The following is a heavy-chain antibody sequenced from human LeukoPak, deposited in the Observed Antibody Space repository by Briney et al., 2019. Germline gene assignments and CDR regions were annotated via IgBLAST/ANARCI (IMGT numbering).Heavy chain of an antibody. CDR1: GFTFSSYG. V-gene: IGHV3-30*03. D-gene: IGHD6-19*01. Sequence: GVSLRLSCAASGFTFSSYGMHWVRQAPGKGLEWVAGISYDGRSKEYVDSVKGRFTISRDNSKNTLYLQMNSLRAEDTAVYYCARGRRYSSGWVFDYWGQGTLVTVSS. CDR3: ARGRRYSSGWVFDY. CDR2: ISYDGRSK. J-gene: IGHJ4*02.